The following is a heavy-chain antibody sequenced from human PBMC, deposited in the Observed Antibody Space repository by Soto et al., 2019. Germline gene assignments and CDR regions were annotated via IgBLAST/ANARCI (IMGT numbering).Heavy chain of an antibody. V-gene: IGHV4-31*03. D-gene: IGHD6-19*01. CDR2: IYYSGST. Sequence: QVQLQESGPGLVKPSQTLSLTCTVSGGSISSGGYYWSWIRQHPGKGLEWIGYIYYSGSTYYNPSLKSRVTISEDTSKIQLSLKLSSVTAEDTAVYYWARDGKNDLRGWDRNYWCCGMDVWGQGTTVTVSS. CDR3: ARDGKNDLRGWDRNYWCCGMDV. J-gene: IGHJ6*02. CDR1: GGSISSGGYY.